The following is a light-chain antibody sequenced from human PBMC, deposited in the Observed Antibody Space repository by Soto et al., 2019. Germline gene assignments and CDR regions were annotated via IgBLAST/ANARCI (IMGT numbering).Light chain of an antibody. Sequence: QSVLTQPPSASGTPGQRVTISCSGSTSNIGRTTVNWYQQLPGTAPKLLIYIDNQRPSGVPERFSGSKSGTSASLAITGLQSEDEADYYCQSYDISLSGYVFGTGTKVTVL. CDR2: IDN. J-gene: IGLJ1*01. CDR3: QSYDISLSGYV. CDR1: TSNIGRTT. V-gene: IGLV1-44*01.